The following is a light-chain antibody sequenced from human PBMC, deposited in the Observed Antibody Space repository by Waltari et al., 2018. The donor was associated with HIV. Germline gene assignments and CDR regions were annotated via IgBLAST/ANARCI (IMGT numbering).Light chain of an antibody. J-gene: IGLJ2*01. Sequence: QSALTQPRSVSGSPGQSVTISCTGTSSDVGAYDSVSWYQQYPGKAPKLMIYDVNKRPSGVPDRFSGSKSGNTASLTISGLQAEDEADYYCCSYAGSYTSTFGGGTSLTVL. CDR1: SSDVGAYDS. CDR3: CSYAGSYTST. CDR2: DVN. V-gene: IGLV2-11*01.